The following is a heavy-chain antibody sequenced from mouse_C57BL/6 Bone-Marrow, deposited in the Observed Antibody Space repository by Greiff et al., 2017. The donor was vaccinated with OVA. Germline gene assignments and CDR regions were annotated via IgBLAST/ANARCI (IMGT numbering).Heavy chain of an antibody. D-gene: IGHD2-4*01. V-gene: IGHV2-6-1*01. CDR1: GFSLTSYG. J-gene: IGHJ4*01. CDR2: IWSDGST. CDR3: ARQDYDSYYYAMDY. Sequence: VKLMESGPGLVAPSQSLSITCTVSGFSLTSYGVHWVRQPPGKGLEWLVVIWSDGSTTYNSALKSRLSISKDNSKSQVFLKMNSLQTDDTAMYYCARQDYDSYYYAMDYWGQGTSVTVSS.